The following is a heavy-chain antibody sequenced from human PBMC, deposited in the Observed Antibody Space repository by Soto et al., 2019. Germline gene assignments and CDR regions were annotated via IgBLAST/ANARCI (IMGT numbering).Heavy chain of an antibody. V-gene: IGHV3-23*01. CDR3: TTDAEGGPAH. CDR1: GFTFSIYA. Sequence: GGSLRLSCAASGFTFSIYAMAWVRQAPGKGLEWVSGVSASGLNTDYADPVKGRFYISRDNSKNTLYLQMNSLKTEDTAVYYCTTDAEGGPAHWGQGTLVTVSS. J-gene: IGHJ4*02. D-gene: IGHD2-15*01. CDR2: VSASGLNT.